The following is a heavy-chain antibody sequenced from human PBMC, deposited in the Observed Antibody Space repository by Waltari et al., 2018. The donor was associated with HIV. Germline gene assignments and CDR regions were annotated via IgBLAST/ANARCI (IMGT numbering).Heavy chain of an antibody. V-gene: IGHV1-2*06. CDR3: ARSLAAGPPWPTDY. CDR2: INPNSGGT. Sequence: QVQLVQSGAEVKKPGASVKVSCTASGYTFTGYYMHWVRQAPGQGLEWMGRINPNSGGTNYAQKFQGRVTMTRDTSISTAYMELSRLRSDDTAVYYCARSLAAGPPWPTDYWGQGTLVTVSS. J-gene: IGHJ4*02. CDR1: GYTFTGYY. D-gene: IGHD6-13*01.